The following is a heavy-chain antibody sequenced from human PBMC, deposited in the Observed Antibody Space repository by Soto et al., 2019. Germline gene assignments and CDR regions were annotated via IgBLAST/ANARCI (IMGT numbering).Heavy chain of an antibody. J-gene: IGHJ4*01. D-gene: IGHD1-26*01. Sequence: EVQLVESGGGLVKPGESLRLSCAASGFTFTSAWINWVRQAPGKGLEWAGRIKSKTDGGTVDYGAPVKGSFTISREDSKNTAYLQMNRLRNEDSAVYYCTTAERGGSYYSDYWGHGTLVTVSS. V-gene: IGHV3-15*07. CDR2: IKSKTDGGTV. CDR3: TTAERGGSYYSDY. CDR1: GFTFTSAW.